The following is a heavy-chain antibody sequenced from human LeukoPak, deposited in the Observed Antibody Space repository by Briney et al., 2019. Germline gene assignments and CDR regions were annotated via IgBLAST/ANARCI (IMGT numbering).Heavy chain of an antibody. Sequence: SETLSLTCTVSGDSMSDYFWTWIRQPPGKGLEWIGNIYYSGSTNYSPSLKSRVTISVDTSKNQFSLKLSSVTAADTAVYYCTRGSIAYYYMDVWGKGTMVTISS. CDR3: TRGSIAYYYMDV. V-gene: IGHV4-59*01. D-gene: IGHD3-22*01. CDR1: GDSMSDYF. J-gene: IGHJ6*03. CDR2: IYYSGST.